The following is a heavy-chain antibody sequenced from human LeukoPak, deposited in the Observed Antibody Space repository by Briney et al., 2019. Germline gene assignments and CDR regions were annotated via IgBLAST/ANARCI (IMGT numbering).Heavy chain of an antibody. Sequence: SETLSLTCTVSGGSISSSSYYWGWIRQPPGKGLEWIGSIYYSGSTYYNPSLKSRVTISVDTSKNQFSLKLSSVTAADTAVYYCARHDCSGDCYPHYYYYYYMDVWGKGTTVTVSS. CDR2: IYYSGST. J-gene: IGHJ6*03. CDR1: GGSISSSSYY. D-gene: IGHD2-21*01. CDR3: ARHDCSGDCYPHYYYYYYMDV. V-gene: IGHV4-39*01.